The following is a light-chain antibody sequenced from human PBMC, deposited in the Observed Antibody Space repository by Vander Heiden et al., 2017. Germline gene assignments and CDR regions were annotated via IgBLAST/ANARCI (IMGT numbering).Light chain of an antibody. CDR3: QRCDSTPQT. J-gene: IGKJ1*01. Sequence: DIQMTQSPSSLSASVGDRVTITCRASQSISSYLNWYQQKPGKAPKLLIYAASSLQSRVPSRYSGSGSRTDFTLTISSLQPEHFATYYCQRCDSTPQTFGPGTKVEIK. CDR1: QSISSY. CDR2: AAS. V-gene: IGKV1-39*01.